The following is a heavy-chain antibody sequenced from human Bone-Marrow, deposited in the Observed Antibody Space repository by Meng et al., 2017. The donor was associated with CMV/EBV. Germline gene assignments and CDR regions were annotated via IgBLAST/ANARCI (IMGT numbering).Heavy chain of an antibody. CDR2: ITPSDDA. J-gene: IGHJ4*02. CDR3: ARSSDWSRIDH. V-gene: IGHV1-2*02. D-gene: IGHD6-19*01. CDR1: GYSRTVDI. Sequence: QVQHAGEVLKQPAAVKDSCCTACGYSRTVDISRWLQEAGGGWLWVVGCITPSDDANYAEKFQGRVTMTRDMSITTVYMELSRLRSDDTAVYYCARSSDWSRIDHWGQGTLVTVSS.